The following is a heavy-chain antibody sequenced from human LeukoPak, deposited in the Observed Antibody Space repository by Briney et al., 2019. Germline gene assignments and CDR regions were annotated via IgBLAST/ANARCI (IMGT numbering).Heavy chain of an antibody. CDR1: GGSISSYY. D-gene: IGHD6-19*01. CDR3: ARDYSGYSSGWLDY. Sequence: SETLSLTCTVSGGSISSYYWSWIRQPAGKGLEWIGRIYTSGSTNYNPSLKSRVTMSVDTSKNQFSLKLSSVTAADTAVYYCARDYSGYSSGWLDYWGQGTLVTVSS. CDR2: IYTSGST. J-gene: IGHJ4*02. V-gene: IGHV4-4*07.